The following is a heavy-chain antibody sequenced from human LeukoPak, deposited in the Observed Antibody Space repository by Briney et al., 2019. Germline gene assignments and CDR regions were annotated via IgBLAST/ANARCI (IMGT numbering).Heavy chain of an antibody. Sequence: GGSLRLXCAASGFTFSSYAMSWVRQAPGKELEWVSGISGSGGSTYYADSVKGRFTISRDNSKNTLYLQMNSLRAEDTAVYYCAKAHARYYFDYWGQGTLVTVSS. J-gene: IGHJ4*02. V-gene: IGHV3-23*01. CDR1: GFTFSSYA. CDR2: ISGSGGST. CDR3: AKAHARYYFDY.